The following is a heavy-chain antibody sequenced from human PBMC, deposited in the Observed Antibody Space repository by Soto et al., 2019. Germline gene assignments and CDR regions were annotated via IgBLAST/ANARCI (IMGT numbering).Heavy chain of an antibody. CDR3: ARALVSSSVWFDP. V-gene: IGHV3-7*05. CDR2: IKQDGSEK. Sequence: PGGSLGLSCAASGFTFSSYWMSWVRQAPGKGLEWVANIKQDGSEKYYVDSVKGRFTISRDNAKNSLYLQMNSLRAEDTAVYYCARALVSSSVWFDPWGQGTLVTVSS. J-gene: IGHJ5*02. CDR1: GFTFSSYW. D-gene: IGHD6-6*01.